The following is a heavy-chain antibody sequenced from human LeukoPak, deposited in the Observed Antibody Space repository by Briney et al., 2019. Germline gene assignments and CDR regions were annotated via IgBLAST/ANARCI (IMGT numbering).Heavy chain of an antibody. D-gene: IGHD1-26*01. Sequence: PSETLSLTCTVSGGSISSYYWSWIRQPPGKGLDWIGYIYYSGSANYNPSLKSRVTISVDTSKNQFSLKLSSVTAADAAVYYCARAGIWEGYYYMDVWGKGTTVIVSS. V-gene: IGHV4-59*01. CDR3: ARAGIWEGYYYMDV. J-gene: IGHJ6*03. CDR2: IYYSGSA. CDR1: GGSISSYY.